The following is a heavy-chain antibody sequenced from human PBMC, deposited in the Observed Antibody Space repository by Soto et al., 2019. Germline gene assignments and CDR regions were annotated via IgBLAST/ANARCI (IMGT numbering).Heavy chain of an antibody. J-gene: IGHJ5*02. V-gene: IGHV3-53*04. Sequence: EVQLVESGGGLVQPGGSLRLSCAASGFTVSSNYMSWVRQAPGKGLEWVSVIYSGGSTYYADSVKGRFTISRHNSKNTLYLPMHSLRAEDTAVYYCARGRDCGGDCPNWFDPWGQGTLVTVSS. CDR1: GFTVSSNY. CDR3: ARGRDCGGDCPNWFDP. D-gene: IGHD2-21*02. CDR2: IYSGGST.